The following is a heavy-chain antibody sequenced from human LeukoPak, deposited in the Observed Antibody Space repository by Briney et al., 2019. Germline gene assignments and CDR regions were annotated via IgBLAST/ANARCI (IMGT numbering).Heavy chain of an antibody. CDR1: GFTFSSYW. CDR2: ISWNSGSI. J-gene: IGHJ4*02. D-gene: IGHD2-2*01. Sequence: GGSLRLSCAASGFTFSSYWMHWVRQAPGKGLEWVSGISWNSGSIGYADSVKGRFTISRDNAKNSLYLQMNSLRAEDTALYYCAKDITEGNVVVPGIDYWGQGTLVTVSS. CDR3: AKDITEGNVVVPGIDY. V-gene: IGHV3-9*01.